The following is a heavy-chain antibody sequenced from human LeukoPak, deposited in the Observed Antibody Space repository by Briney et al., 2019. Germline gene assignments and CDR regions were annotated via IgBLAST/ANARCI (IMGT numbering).Heavy chain of an antibody. Sequence: SETLSLTCTVSGGSIRNYYWSWIRQPPGKGLEWIGYISYSGSTNYNPSLKSRVTISVDTSKNQFSLKLSSVTAADTAVYYCARVGTCSSTSCYHDAFDIWGQGTMVTVSS. CDR3: ARVGTCSSTSCYHDAFDI. J-gene: IGHJ3*02. D-gene: IGHD2-2*01. V-gene: IGHV4-59*01. CDR1: GGSIRNYY. CDR2: ISYSGST.